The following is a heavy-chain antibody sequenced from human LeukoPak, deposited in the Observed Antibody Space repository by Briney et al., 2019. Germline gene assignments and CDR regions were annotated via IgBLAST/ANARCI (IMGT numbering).Heavy chain of an antibody. CDR3: ARDHNYAFDN. V-gene: IGHV3-48*01. J-gene: IGHJ4*02. CDR2: IWIDSGNT. D-gene: IGHD1-1*01. CDR1: GFPFIEYI. Sequence: GGSLRLSCTASGFPFIEYIMNWVRQAPGKGLEWISYIWIDSGNTKYADSVRGRFTISADKAKNSLYMQMNSLRVEDTAVYYCARDHNYAFDNWGQGTLVSVAS.